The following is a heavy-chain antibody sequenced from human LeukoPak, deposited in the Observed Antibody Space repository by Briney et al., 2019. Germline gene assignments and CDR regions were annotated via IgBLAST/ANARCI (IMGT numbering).Heavy chain of an antibody. D-gene: IGHD3-3*01. CDR1: GFSFDDYA. Sequence: GGSLRLSCAASGFSFDDYAMYWVRQAPGKGLEWVSLISWDGGRTHYADSVKGRFTISRDNSKDSLFLQMSSLTTEDTALYYCAKGFWSAYYFEHWGQGTLVTVSS. CDR2: ISWDGGRT. V-gene: IGHV3-43*01. J-gene: IGHJ4*02. CDR3: AKGFWSAYYFEH.